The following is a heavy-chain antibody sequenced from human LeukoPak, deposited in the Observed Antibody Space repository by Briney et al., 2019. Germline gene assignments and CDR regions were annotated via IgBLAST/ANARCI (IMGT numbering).Heavy chain of an antibody. V-gene: IGHV1-2*06. J-gene: IGHJ2*01. CDR2: INPNSGDT. CDR1: GYTFTDYY. Sequence: GASVKVSCKSSGYTFTDYYVHWVRQAPGQGLEWMGRINPNSGDTNYAQNFQSRVTMSRDTSISTAYLELNRLIFDDTAVFYCARSTITVTAAGHFDLWGRGTLVTVSS. D-gene: IGHD6-13*01. CDR3: ARSTITVTAAGHFDL.